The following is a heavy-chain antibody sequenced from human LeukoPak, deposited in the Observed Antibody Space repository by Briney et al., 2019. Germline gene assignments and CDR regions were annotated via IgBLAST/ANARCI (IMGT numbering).Heavy chain of an antibody. D-gene: IGHD5-24*01. CDR1: GFTFSDYY. J-gene: IGHJ6*04. Sequence: PGGSLRLSCAASGFTFSDYYMSWVRQAPGKGLEWVSYISSSGSTIYYADSVKGRFTISRDNAKNSLYLQMNSLRAEDTAVYYCARVRWAAQEMDVWGKGTTVTVSS. CDR3: ARVRWAAQEMDV. CDR2: ISSSGSTI. V-gene: IGHV3-11*01.